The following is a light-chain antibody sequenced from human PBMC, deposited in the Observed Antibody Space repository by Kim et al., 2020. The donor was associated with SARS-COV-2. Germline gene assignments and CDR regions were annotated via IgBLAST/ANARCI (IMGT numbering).Light chain of an antibody. CDR1: ACSMASNY. CDR2: VGN. V-gene: IGLV6-57*03. Sequence: TTTSTRQACSMASNYQHVYRQHQRSATAPIIYVGNVSLSRFPVPFSFSSDSSANSASLTISGLKTEDEADYYCKSYDTSNQGVFGRGTQLTVL. J-gene: IGLJ3*02. CDR3: KSYDTSNQGV.